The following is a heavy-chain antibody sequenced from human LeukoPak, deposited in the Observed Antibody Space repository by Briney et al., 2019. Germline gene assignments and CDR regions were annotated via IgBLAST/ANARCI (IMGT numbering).Heavy chain of an antibody. Sequence: SETLSLTCAVSGVSISSYYWSWIRQPPRRGVGWSGYIYYSGSTNYNPALNSRGTISVDASKNQFSLKLSSVSAADTAVYYCAREENSITMVRATKYPDAFDIWGQGTMVTVSS. CDR3: AREENSITMVRATKYPDAFDI. J-gene: IGHJ3*02. CDR1: GVSISSYY. CDR2: IYYSGST. D-gene: IGHD3-10*01. V-gene: IGHV4-59*01.